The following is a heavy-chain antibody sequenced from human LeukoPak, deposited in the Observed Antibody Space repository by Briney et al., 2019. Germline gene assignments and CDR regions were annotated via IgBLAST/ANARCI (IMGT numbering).Heavy chain of an antibody. D-gene: IGHD4-11*01. V-gene: IGHV4-59*01. Sequence: SETLSLTCTVSGGSISSYYWSWIRQPPGKGLEWIGYIYYSGSTNYNPSLKSRVTISVDTSKNQFSLKLSSVTAAGTAVYYCARTSATKQSFDYWGQGTLVTVSS. CDR1: GGSISSYY. CDR3: ARTSATKQSFDY. CDR2: IYYSGST. J-gene: IGHJ4*02.